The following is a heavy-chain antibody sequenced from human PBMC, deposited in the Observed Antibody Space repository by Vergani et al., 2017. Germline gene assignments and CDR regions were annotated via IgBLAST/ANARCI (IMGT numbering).Heavy chain of an antibody. Sequence: VQLVESGGGLVQPGRSLRLSCAASGFTFDDYAMHWVRQAPGKGLVWVSGINWNSDSIAYADSVKGRFTICRDNAKNSLYLQMNSLRAEDTALYYCVKDIAASGNYWYFDLWGRGTLVTVSS. J-gene: IGHJ2*01. CDR2: INWNSDSI. D-gene: IGHD6-13*01. V-gene: IGHV3-9*01. CDR3: VKDIAASGNYWYFDL. CDR1: GFTFDDYA.